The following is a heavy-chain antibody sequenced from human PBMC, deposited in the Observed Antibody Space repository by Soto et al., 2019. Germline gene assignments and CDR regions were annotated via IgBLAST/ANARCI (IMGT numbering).Heavy chain of an antibody. V-gene: IGHV3-15*01. CDR1: GFTFTNAW. CDR3: ARDGGRSDIVVVPAARGYYGMDV. Sequence: EVQLVESGGGLVRPGESLRLSCAASGFTFTNAWIHWVRQAPGKGLEWVGRIKSRTDGGTTDLAAPVKGRFTLSRDDSKDTVYLQMNSLKSEDSAVYYCARDGGRSDIVVVPAARGYYGMDVWGQGTTVTVSS. CDR2: IKSRTDGGTT. D-gene: IGHD2-2*01. J-gene: IGHJ6*02.